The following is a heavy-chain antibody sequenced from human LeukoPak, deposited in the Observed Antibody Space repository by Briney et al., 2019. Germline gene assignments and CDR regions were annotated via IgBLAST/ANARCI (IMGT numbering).Heavy chain of an antibody. V-gene: IGHV4-38-2*01. J-gene: IGHJ5*02. Sequence: SETLSLTCAVSGYSISSGYYWGWIRQPPGKGLEWIGSIYHSGSTYYNPSLKSRVTISVDTSKNQFSLKLSSVTAADTAVCYCARVVPEDIVVVPAAMGWFDPWGQGTLVTVSS. D-gene: IGHD2-2*01. CDR3: ARVVPEDIVVVPAAMGWFDP. CDR1: GYSISSGYY. CDR2: IYHSGST.